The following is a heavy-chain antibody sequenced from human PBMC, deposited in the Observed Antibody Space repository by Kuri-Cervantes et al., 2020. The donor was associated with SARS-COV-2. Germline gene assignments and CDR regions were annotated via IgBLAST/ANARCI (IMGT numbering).Heavy chain of an antibody. D-gene: IGHD3-16*01. CDR2: IIPIFGTA. CDR3: ATSPGAPYYFDY. Sequence: SVKVSCKASGGTFSSYAISWVRQAPGQGLEWMGRIIPIFGTANYAQKFQGRVTITADESTSTAYMELSSLRSEDTALYYCATSPGAPYYFDYWGQGTLVTVSS. J-gene: IGHJ4*02. CDR1: GGTFSSYA. V-gene: IGHV1-69*13.